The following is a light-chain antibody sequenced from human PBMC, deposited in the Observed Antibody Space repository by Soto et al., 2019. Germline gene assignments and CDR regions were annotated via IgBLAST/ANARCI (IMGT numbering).Light chain of an antibody. J-gene: IGKJ1*01. Sequence: EIVLTQSPGTLSLSPGERATPSCRASQSVRDSHLAWYQQKPGQAPSLLIYETSSRATGIPDRFRGSGSGTEFALTITRVEPEDVAMYFCQQYGSSPGTFGQGTKVEI. CDR2: ETS. CDR1: QSVRDSH. CDR3: QQYGSSPGT. V-gene: IGKV3-20*01.